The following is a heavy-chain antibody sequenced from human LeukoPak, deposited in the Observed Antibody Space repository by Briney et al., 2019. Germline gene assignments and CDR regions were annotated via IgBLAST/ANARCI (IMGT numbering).Heavy chain of an antibody. CDR3: ARHLIGSVGWFDP. D-gene: IGHD2-15*01. Sequence: SETLSLTCTVSGGSISSYYWGWIRQPPGKGLEWIGSFYYSGSTYYNPSLKSRVTISVDTSKNQFSLKLSSVTAADTAVYSCARHLIGSVGWFDPWGQGTLVTVSS. J-gene: IGHJ5*02. CDR2: FYYSGST. V-gene: IGHV4-39*01. CDR1: GGSISSYY.